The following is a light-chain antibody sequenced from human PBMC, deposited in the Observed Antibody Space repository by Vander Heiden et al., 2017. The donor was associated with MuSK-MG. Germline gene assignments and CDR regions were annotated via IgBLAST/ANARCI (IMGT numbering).Light chain of an antibody. CDR1: QDISNY. Sequence: DIQMPQSPSSLSASVGDRVTITCQASQDISNYLNWYQQKPGKAPKLLIYDASNLETGVPSRFSGSGSGTDFTFTISSLQPEDIATYYCQQDDNLPQTFGQGTKVEIK. CDR2: DAS. J-gene: IGKJ1*01. V-gene: IGKV1-33*01. CDR3: QQDDNLPQT.